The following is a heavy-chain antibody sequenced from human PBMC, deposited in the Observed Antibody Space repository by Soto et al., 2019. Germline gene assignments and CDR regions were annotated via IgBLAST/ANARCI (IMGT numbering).Heavy chain of an antibody. CDR3: VGDGNNWNDFDY. Sequence: GGSLRLSCAASGFTFSSYAMHWVRQAPGKGLEWVAVISYDGSNKYYADSVKGRFTISRDNSKNTLYLQMNSLRVEDTAVYYCVGDGNNWNDFDYWGQGTLVTVSS. J-gene: IGHJ4*02. V-gene: IGHV3-30-3*01. CDR2: ISYDGSNK. D-gene: IGHD1-20*01. CDR1: GFTFSSYA.